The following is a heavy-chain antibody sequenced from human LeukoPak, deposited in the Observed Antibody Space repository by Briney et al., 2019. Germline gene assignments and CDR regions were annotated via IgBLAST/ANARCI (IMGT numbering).Heavy chain of an antibody. J-gene: IGHJ4*02. V-gene: IGHV3-11*04. CDR1: GFTFSDYY. CDR2: ISASGTTV. CDR3: VREGNLY. Sequence: PGGSLRLSYAASGFTFSDYYMTWIRQAPGKGLEWVSYISASGTTVRYADSVEGRFTISRDNAKNSLYLQFNSLRAEDTAVYFCVREGNLYWGQGTLVTVSS.